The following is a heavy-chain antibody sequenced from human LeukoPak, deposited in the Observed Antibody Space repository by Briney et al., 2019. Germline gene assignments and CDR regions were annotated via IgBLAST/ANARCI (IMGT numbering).Heavy chain of an antibody. J-gene: IGHJ4*02. CDR3: AMKNYGSEFYVDY. CDR1: GFTFSDYY. V-gene: IGHV3-11*01. D-gene: IGHD3-10*01. Sequence: PGGSLRLSCEVSGFTFSDYYMSWIPQAPGTGLEWPSYISSSGSTIYYADSVKGRFTISRDSANNSLYLQMNGLRAEDTGVYFCAMKNYGSEFYVDYWGQGTLVTVSS. CDR2: ISSSGSTI.